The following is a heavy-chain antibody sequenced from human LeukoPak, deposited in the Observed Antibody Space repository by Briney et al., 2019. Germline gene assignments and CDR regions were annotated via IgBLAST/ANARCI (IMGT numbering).Heavy chain of an antibody. CDR1: GYTYTSYE. CDR2: MNPNSGNT. Sequence: ASVTDSCKASGYTYTSYEINGLRQATGQGLDWMGCMNPNSGNTGYAQKFQGRVTMTSNTSISTAYMELGSLRSEDTAVYYCARDLGSSWYFNWFDPWGQGTLVTVSS. CDR3: ARDLGSSWYFNWFDP. V-gene: IGHV1-8*01. J-gene: IGHJ5*02. D-gene: IGHD6-13*01.